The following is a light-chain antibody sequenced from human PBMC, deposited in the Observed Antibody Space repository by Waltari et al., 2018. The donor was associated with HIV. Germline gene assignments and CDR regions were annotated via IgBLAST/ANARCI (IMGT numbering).Light chain of an antibody. J-gene: IGKJ5*01. CDR3: MQGTHWPPT. CDR2: KVS. V-gene: IGKV2-30*01. CDR1: QSLVSSNGDSY. Sequence: DVVMTQSPPSRPVNLGQPASITCRSTQSLVSSNGDSYLNWFQQRPVQSPRRLIYKVSNRDSGVPDRFSGSGSATNFTLKITRVEADDVGVYYCMQGTHWPPTLGQGTRLEI.